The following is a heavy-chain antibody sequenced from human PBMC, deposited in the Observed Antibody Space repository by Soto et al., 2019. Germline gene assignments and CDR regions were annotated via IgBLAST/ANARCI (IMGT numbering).Heavy chain of an antibody. CDR3: ARGSNFATEEDYYYGMDV. Sequence: SETLSLTCTVSGGSISSGDYYWSWIRQPPGKGLEWIGYIYYSGSTYYNPSLKSRVTISVDTSKNQFSLKLSSVTAADTAVYYCARGSNFATEEDYYYGMDVWGQGTTVTVSS. CDR2: IYYSGST. V-gene: IGHV4-30-4*01. D-gene: IGHD4-4*01. J-gene: IGHJ6*02. CDR1: GGSISSGDYY.